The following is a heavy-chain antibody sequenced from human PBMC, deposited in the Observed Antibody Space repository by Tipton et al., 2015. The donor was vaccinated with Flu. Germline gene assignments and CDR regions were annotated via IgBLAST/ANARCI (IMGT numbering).Heavy chain of an antibody. CDR2: IHRAGSS. CDR1: GDAVASDYY. CDR3: ARLPTRSYCPDY. D-gene: IGHD1-26*01. J-gene: IGHJ4*02. Sequence: TLSLTCSVSGDAVASDYYWGWIRQSPGKGLEWIGNIHRAGSSYYNSSLKSRVAISLDRSKNQFSLKLTSVTAADTAVYFCARLPTRSYCPDYWGQGTLVTVSS. V-gene: IGHV4-38-2*01.